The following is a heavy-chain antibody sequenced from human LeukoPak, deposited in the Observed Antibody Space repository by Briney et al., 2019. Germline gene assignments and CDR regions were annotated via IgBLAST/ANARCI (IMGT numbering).Heavy chain of an antibody. CDR3: ARAMT. CDR2: ISSSGGTI. J-gene: IGHJ5*02. CDR1: GFTFSSYE. Sequence: PGGSLRLSCAASGFTFSSYEMNWVRQTPGKGLEWLSYISSSGGTIYYADSVKGRFTISRDNAKSSLYLQMNGLRAEDTAVYYCARAMTWGQGTLVSVSS. V-gene: IGHV3-48*03.